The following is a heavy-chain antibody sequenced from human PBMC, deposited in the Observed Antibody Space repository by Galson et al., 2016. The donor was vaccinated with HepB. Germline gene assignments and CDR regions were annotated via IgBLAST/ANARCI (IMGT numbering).Heavy chain of an antibody. CDR2: ISSRSDYR. CDR3: ARGEDDNIWGSYRRYGMDV. D-gene: IGHD3-16*02. J-gene: IGHJ6*02. V-gene: IGHV3-21*06. CDR1: GFTFSSYS. Sequence: SLRLSCAASGFTFSSYSMNWVRQAPGKGLEWVSSISSRSDYRYYADSVKGRFTISRDNAKDSLYLQMNSLRAEDTAVYYCARGEDDNIWGSYRRYGMDVWGQGTTVTVSS.